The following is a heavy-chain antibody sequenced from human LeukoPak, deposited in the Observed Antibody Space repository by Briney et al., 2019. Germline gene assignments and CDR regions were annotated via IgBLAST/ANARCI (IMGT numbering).Heavy chain of an antibody. J-gene: IGHJ5*02. Sequence: PGGSLRLSCAASGFTVSSNYVTWVRQAPGKGLEWVSVFYSGGSTYYADSVQGRFTLSRDNSKNTVYLQMNSLRAEDTAVYYCARGQGASRGWIDPWGQGTLVTVSS. V-gene: IGHV3-53*01. CDR2: FYSGGST. CDR3: ARGQGASRGWIDP. CDR1: GFTVSSNY. D-gene: IGHD4/OR15-4a*01.